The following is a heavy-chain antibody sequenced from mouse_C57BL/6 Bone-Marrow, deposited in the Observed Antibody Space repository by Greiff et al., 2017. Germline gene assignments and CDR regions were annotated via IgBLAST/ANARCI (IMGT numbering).Heavy chain of an antibody. J-gene: IGHJ2*01. CDR1: GYTFTSYW. V-gene: IGHV1-55*01. CDR2: IYPGSGST. Sequence: QVQLQQPGAELVKPGASVKMSCKASGYTFTSYWITWVKQRPGQGLEWIGDIYPGSGSTNYNEKFKSKATLTVDTSSRTAYMQRSSLTSEDSAVYYCARSSNPAFDYWGQGTTLTVSS. D-gene: IGHD2-5*01. CDR3: ARSSNPAFDY.